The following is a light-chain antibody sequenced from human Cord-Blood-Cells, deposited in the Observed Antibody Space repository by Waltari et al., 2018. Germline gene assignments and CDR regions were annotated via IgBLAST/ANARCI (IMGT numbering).Light chain of an antibody. CDR2: EVS. V-gene: IGLV2-14*01. CDR3: SSYTSSSTLV. Sequence: QSALTQPASVSGSPGPSIPISCTGTSRAVGGYNSVSWYQQHPGKAPILMIYEVSNRPSGVSNRFSGSKSGNTASLTISGLQAEDEADYYCSSYTSSSTLVFGTGTKVTVL. CDR1: SRAVGGYNS. J-gene: IGLJ1*01.